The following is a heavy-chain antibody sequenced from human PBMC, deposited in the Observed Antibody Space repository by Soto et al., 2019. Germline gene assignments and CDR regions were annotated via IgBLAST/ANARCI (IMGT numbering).Heavy chain of an antibody. CDR1: GGSFSGYY. Sequence: ETLSLTCAAYGGSFSGYYWSWIRQPPGKGLEWIGEINHSGSTNYNPSLKCRVTISVDTSKNQFSLKLSSVTAADAAVYYCARRTNNWFDPWGQGTLVTVSS. V-gene: IGHV4-34*01. D-gene: IGHD2-8*01. CDR2: INHSGST. J-gene: IGHJ5*02. CDR3: ARRTNNWFDP.